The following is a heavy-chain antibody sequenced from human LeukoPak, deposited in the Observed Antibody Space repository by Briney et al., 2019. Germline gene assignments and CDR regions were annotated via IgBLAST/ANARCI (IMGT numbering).Heavy chain of an antibody. CDR2: ISGSGGST. J-gene: IGHJ4*02. CDR3: ARAPYSSSWYDY. D-gene: IGHD6-13*01. V-gene: IGHV3-23*01. Sequence: GGSLRLSCAASGFTFSSYGMSWVRQAPGKGLEWVSAISGSGGSTYYADSVKGRFTISRDNSKNTLYLQMNSLRSDDTAVYYCARAPYSSSWYDYWGQGTLVTVSS. CDR1: GFTFSSYG.